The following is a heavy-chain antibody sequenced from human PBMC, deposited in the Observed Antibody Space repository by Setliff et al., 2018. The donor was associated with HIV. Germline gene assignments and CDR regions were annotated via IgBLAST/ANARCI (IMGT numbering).Heavy chain of an antibody. CDR3: VKDAYSTGKPGNS. Sequence: PGGSLRLSCAASGFTFSSYAMSWVRQAPGKGLEWVSAVSNTGRRTYYADAVKGRFTISKDNFEKVVYLQMNSLRVDETAVYYCVKDAYSTGKPGNSWGQGTQVTVSS. CDR2: VSNTGRRT. J-gene: IGHJ4*02. D-gene: IGHD2-8*02. V-gene: IGHV3-23*05. CDR1: GFTFSSYA.